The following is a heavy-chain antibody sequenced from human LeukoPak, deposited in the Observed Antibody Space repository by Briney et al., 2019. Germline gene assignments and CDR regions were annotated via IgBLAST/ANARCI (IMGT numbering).Heavy chain of an antibody. CDR2: VYYTGST. J-gene: IGHJ5*02. CDR3: ARHSGSGSLSRPFDP. CDR1: GPSFPMGGLY. V-gene: IGHV4-39*01. D-gene: IGHD3-10*01. Sequence: SETLPLTCSVSGPSFPMGGLYWAWLRQPPGKGLHWLATVYYTGSTYYKPSLRSRVTISIDTPKNQCSLSLRSLIAADTAVYYCARHSGSGSLSRPFDPWGQGTLVTVSS.